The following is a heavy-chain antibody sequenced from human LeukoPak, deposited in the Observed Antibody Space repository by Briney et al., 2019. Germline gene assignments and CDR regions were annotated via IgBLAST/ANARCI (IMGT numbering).Heavy chain of an antibody. Sequence: GASVKVSFKASGYTFTGYYMHWVRQAPGQGLEWMGWINPNSGGTNYAQKFQGRVTMTRDTSISTAYMELSRLRSDDAAVYYCASLRLRFLEWSSNDYWGQGTLVTVSS. D-gene: IGHD3-3*01. CDR2: INPNSGGT. CDR1: GYTFTGYY. J-gene: IGHJ4*02. V-gene: IGHV1-2*02. CDR3: ASLRLRFLEWSSNDY.